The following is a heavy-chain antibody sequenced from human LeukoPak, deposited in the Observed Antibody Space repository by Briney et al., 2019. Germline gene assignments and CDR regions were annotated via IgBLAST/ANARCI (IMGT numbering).Heavy chain of an antibody. CDR3: ARGGVATPFDY. D-gene: IGHD5-12*01. J-gene: IGHJ4*02. CDR1: GGSVSSGSYY. CDR2: IYYSGST. Sequence: SETLSLTCTVSGGSVSSGSYYWSWIRQPPGKGLEWIGYIYYSGSTNYNPSLKSRVTISVDTSKNQFSLKLSSVTAADTAVYYCARGGVATPFDYWGQGTLVTVSS. V-gene: IGHV4-61*01.